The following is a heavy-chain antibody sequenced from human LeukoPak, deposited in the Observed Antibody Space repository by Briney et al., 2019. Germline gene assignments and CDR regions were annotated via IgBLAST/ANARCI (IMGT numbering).Heavy chain of an antibody. Sequence: SETLSLTCAVSGGSISSGGSSWSWIRQPPGKGLEWIGYVYHSGSTYYNPSLKSRVIMSVDMSKNQFSLNLSSVTAADTAVYYCARSRNDYFDSSGHSYDWFDPWGQGTLVTVSS. CDR1: GGSISSGGSS. V-gene: IGHV4-30-2*01. CDR3: ARSRNDYFDSSGHSYDWFDP. CDR2: VYHSGST. J-gene: IGHJ5*02. D-gene: IGHD3-22*01.